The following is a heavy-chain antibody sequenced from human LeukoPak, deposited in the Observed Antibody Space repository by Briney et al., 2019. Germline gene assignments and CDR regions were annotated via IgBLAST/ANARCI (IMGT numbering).Heavy chain of an antibody. CDR1: GGSYSGYY. CDR2: SYYSGST. V-gene: IGHV4-59*01. CDR3: ASGEYSSSSGDAFDI. Sequence: SVTLSLTCAVYGGSYSGYYWSWIRQPAGKGLEWIGYSYYSGSTNYNPSLKSRVTISVDTSKNQFSLKLSSVTAADTAVYYCASGEYSSSSGDAFDIWGQGTMVTVSS. D-gene: IGHD6-6*01. J-gene: IGHJ3*02.